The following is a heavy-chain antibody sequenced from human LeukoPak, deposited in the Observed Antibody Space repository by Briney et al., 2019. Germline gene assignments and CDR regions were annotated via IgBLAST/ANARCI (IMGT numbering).Heavy chain of an antibody. J-gene: IGHJ4*02. D-gene: IGHD2-8*01. CDR1: GGSISSYY. Sequence: SETLSLTCTVSGGSISSYYWSWIRQPPGKGLEWIGYIYYSGSTNYNPSLKSRVTISVDTSQNQFSLKLGSVTAADTAVYYCARHAKSSPYYFDYWGQGTLVTVSS. V-gene: IGHV4-59*01. CDR3: ARHAKSSPYYFDY. CDR2: IYYSGST.